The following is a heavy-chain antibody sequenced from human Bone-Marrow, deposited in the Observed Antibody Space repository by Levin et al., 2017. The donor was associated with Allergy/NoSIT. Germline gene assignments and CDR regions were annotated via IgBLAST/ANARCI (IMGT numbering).Heavy chain of an antibody. CDR3: ASIDIVLVPAATFDY. CDR2: IIPIFGTA. J-gene: IGHJ4*02. CDR1: GGTFSSYA. D-gene: IGHD2-2*01. Sequence: ASVKVSCKASGGTFSSYAISWVRQAPGQGLEWMGGIIPIFGTANYAQKFQGRVTITADESTSTAYMELSSLRSEDTAVYYCASIDIVLVPAATFDYWGQGTLVTVSS. V-gene: IGHV1-69*13.